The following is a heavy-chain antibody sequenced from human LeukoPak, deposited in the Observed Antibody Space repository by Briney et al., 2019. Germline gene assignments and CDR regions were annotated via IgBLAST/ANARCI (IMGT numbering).Heavy chain of an antibody. CDR3: AKLKGDYDFWSGYDSYFDY. J-gene: IGHJ4*02. V-gene: IGHV3-23*01. CDR1: GFTFSSYA. D-gene: IGHD3-3*01. CDR2: ISGSGGST. Sequence: GGSLRLSCAASGFTFSSYAMSWVRQAPGKGLEWVSAISGSGGSTYYADSVKGRFTISRDNSKNTLCLQMNSLRAEDTAVYYCAKLKGDYDFWSGYDSYFDYWGQGTLVTVSS.